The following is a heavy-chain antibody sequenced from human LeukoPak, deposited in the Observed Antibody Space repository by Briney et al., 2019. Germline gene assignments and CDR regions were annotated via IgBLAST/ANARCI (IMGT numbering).Heavy chain of an antibody. J-gene: IGHJ4*02. CDR3: ARDGRKKDTAIY. D-gene: IGHD5-18*01. CDR2: IYYSGST. CDR1: GGSISSGDYY. Sequence: PSETRSLTCTVSGGSISSGDYYWSWIRQPPGKGLEWIGYIYYSGSTYYNPSLKSRVTISVDTSKNQFSLKLSSVTAADTAVYYCARDGRKKDTAIYWGQGTLVTVSS. V-gene: IGHV4-30-4*01.